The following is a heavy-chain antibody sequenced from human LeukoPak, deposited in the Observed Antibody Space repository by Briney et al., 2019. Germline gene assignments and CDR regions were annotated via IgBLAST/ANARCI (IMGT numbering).Heavy chain of an antibody. CDR3: TTDYGDSGYFQH. J-gene: IGHJ1*01. CDR2: IKRKADGGTI. CDR1: GLTFKNAW. Sequence: GGSLRLSCAASGLTFKNAWMSWVRHAPGKGLAWIGRIKRKADGGTIDYAAPVKARFTISRDDSKNTLYLQMNSLKTEDTAVYYCTTDYGDSGYFQHWGQGTLVTVSS. D-gene: IGHD4-17*01. V-gene: IGHV3-15*01.